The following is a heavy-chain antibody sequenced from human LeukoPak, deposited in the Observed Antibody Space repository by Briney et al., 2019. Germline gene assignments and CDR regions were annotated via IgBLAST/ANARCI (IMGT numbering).Heavy chain of an antibody. D-gene: IGHD5-12*01. J-gene: IGHJ4*02. Sequence: SETLSLTCTVSGGSISGYYWSWIRQPPGKGLEWIGYIYYSGSTNYNPSLKSRVTISVDTSKNQFSLKLSPVTAADTAVYYCARLGGYDVYWGQGTLVTVSS. CDR3: ARLGGYDVY. V-gene: IGHV4-59*08. CDR1: GGSISGYY. CDR2: IYYSGST.